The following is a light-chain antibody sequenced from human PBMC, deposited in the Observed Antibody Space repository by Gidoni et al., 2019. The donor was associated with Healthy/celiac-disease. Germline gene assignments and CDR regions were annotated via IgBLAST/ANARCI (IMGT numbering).Light chain of an antibody. J-gene: IGKJ4*01. CDR3: QQLT. Sequence: DIQMTQSPSSLSASVGDRVTITCQASQDISNYLNWYQQKPAKAPKLLIYDASNLETGVPSRFSGSGSGTDFTFTISSLQPEDIATYYCQQLTFGGGTKVEIK. CDR1: QDISNY. CDR2: DAS. V-gene: IGKV1-33*01.